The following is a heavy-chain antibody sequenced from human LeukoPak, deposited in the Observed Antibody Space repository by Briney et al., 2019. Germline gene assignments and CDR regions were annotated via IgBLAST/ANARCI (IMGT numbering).Heavy chain of an antibody. CDR3: AKPTRGSGGSFLIDY. J-gene: IGHJ4*02. V-gene: IGHV3-33*06. CDR2: IWNDGSSK. D-gene: IGHD2-15*01. Sequence: PGRSLRLSRAASGFSFSSYGMHWVRQSPGKGLEWVAVIWNDGSSKYYVDSVKGRFTISRDNSKNTLYLQMYSLRGDDTAVYYCAKPTRGSGGSFLIDYWGQGTLVTVSS. CDR1: GFSFSSYG.